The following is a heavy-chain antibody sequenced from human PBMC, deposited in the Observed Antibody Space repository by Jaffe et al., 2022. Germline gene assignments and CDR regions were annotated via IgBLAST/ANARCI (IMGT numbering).Heavy chain of an antibody. D-gene: IGHD4-17*01. CDR1: GYSFTSYW. V-gene: IGHV5-51*03. J-gene: IGHJ6*03. Sequence: EVQLVQSGAEVKKPGESLKISCKGSGYSFTSYWIGWVRQMPGKGLEWMGIIYPGDSDTRYSPSFQGQVTISADKSISTAYLQWSSLKASDTAMYYCARSPRAKSTVTQTRMGYYYYMDVWGKGTTVTVSS. CDR2: IYPGDSDT. CDR3: ARSPRAKSTVTQTRMGYYYYMDV.